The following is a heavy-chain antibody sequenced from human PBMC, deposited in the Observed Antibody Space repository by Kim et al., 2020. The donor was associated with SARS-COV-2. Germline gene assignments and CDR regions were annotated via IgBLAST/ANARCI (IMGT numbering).Heavy chain of an antibody. V-gene: IGHV4-59*01. CDR3: ARDRIGYCSSTSCSLHFDY. Sequence: SETLSLTCTVSGGSIKSYSWSWIRQPPGKGLEWIGYTYYSGSTNYNPSLKSRVIISVDTSKNQFSLKLSSVTAADTVVYYCARDRIGYCSSTSCSLHFDYWGQGTLVTVSS. CDR2: TYYSGST. D-gene: IGHD2-2*01. CDR1: GGSIKSYS. J-gene: IGHJ4*02.